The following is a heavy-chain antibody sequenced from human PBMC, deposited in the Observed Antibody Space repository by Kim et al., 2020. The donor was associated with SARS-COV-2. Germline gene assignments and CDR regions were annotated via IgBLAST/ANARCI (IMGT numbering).Heavy chain of an antibody. J-gene: IGHJ6*02. V-gene: IGHV3-23*01. CDR1: GFTFAYYA. CDR2: ISASGDNT. CDR3: AKGGGEATRYGLDV. Sequence: GGSLRLSCAASGFTFAYYAMNWVRQAPGRGLERVSRISASGDNTYYADSVKGRFTISRDNSKNTLYLKMNTLRAEDTAVYYCAKGGGEATRYGLDVWGQGTTVTVSS. D-gene: IGHD1-26*01.